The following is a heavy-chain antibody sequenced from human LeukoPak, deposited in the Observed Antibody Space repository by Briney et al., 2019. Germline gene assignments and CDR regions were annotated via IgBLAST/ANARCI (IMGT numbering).Heavy chain of an antibody. Sequence: ASVTVSCKASGYTFTSYYMNWVRQAPGQGLGWMGIINLSGGSTTYAQKFQGRVTMTRDTSTSTAYMELSSLRSEDTAVYYCARDKSGTDYDPGPLDYWGQGTLVTASS. D-gene: IGHD3-3*01. CDR3: ARDKSGTDYDPGPLDY. V-gene: IGHV1-46*01. J-gene: IGHJ4*02. CDR1: GYTFTSYY. CDR2: INLSGGST.